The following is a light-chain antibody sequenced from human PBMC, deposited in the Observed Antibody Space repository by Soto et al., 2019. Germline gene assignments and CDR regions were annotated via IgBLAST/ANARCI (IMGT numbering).Light chain of an antibody. CDR2: STN. V-gene: IGLV8-61*01. CDR3: VLYMGSGLWV. CDR1: SGSVSTSYY. J-gene: IGLJ3*02. Sequence: QTVVTQEPSFSVSPGRTITLTCGLRSGSVSTSYYPSRYQQTPGQAPRTLIYSTNTRSSGVPDRFSGSILGNKAALTITGAQADDESDYYCVLYMGSGLWVFGGGTKLTVL.